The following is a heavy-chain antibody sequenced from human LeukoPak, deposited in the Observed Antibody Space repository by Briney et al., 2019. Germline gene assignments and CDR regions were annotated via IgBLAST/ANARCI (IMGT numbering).Heavy chain of an antibody. V-gene: IGHV1-69*06. Sequence: GASVKVACKASGGTFSSYAISWVRQAPGQGLEWMGGIIPIFGTANYAQKFQGRVTITADKSTSTAYMELSSLRSEDTAVYYCARGGATVTTPGDYWGQGTLVTVSS. D-gene: IGHD4-17*01. CDR3: ARGGATVTTPGDY. J-gene: IGHJ4*02. CDR2: IIPIFGTA. CDR1: GGTFSSYA.